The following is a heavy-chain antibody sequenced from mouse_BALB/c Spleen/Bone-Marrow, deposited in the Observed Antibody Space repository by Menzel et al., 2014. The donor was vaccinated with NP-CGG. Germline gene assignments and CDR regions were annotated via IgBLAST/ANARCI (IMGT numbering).Heavy chain of an antibody. CDR2: IYPGNSDT. Sequence: VHVKQSGTVLARPGASVKMSCKASGYSFTSYWMHWVKQRPGQGLEWIGAIYPGNSDTSYNQKFKGKAKLTAVTSANTAYMELSSLTNEDSAVYYGTRFGSSYDWYFDVWGAGTTVTVSS. CDR3: TRFGSSYDWYFDV. J-gene: IGHJ1*01. D-gene: IGHD1-1*01. CDR1: GYSFTSYW. V-gene: IGHV1-5*01.